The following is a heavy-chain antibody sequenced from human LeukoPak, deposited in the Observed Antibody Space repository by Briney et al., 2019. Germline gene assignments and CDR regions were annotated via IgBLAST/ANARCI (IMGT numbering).Heavy chain of an antibody. J-gene: IGHJ5*02. CDR1: GGTFSSYA. Sequence: ASVKVSCKASGGTFSSYAINWVRQAPGQGLEWMGGIIPIFGTANYAQKFQDRVTITADESTSTAYMELRSLRSEDTAVYYCARVTGSGSYYTGWFDPWGQGTLVTVSS. V-gene: IGHV1-69*01. D-gene: IGHD3-10*01. CDR3: ARVTGSGSYYTGWFDP. CDR2: IIPIFGTA.